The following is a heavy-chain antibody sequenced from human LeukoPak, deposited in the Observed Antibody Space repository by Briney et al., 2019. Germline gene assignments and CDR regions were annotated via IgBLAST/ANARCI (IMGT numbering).Heavy chain of an antibody. J-gene: IGHJ4*02. CDR2: VYLTGVT. Sequence: SETLSLTCNVSGVSVNSYDYWGWIRQPPGKGLEWVGSVYLTGVTYYNPSLKTRVTMSMDSSKNQFSLKLSSVTAADTAVYFCAKGGRALPLDYWGQGTLVAVSS. CDR3: AKGGRALPLDY. V-gene: IGHV4-38-2*02. CDR1: GVSVNSYDY. D-gene: IGHD1-26*01.